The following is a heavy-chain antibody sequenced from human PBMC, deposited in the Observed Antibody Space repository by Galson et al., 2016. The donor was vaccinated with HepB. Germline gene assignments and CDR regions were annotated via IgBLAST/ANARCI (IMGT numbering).Heavy chain of an antibody. D-gene: IGHD3-10*01. V-gene: IGHV3-73*01. J-gene: IGHJ4*02. CDR1: GFTFSESG. CDR2: IRDIGNSYAT. CDR3: ARFRPLTSHYGNTEQLGH. Sequence: SLRLSCAASGFTFSESGIHWVRQASGKGLEWIGRIRDIGNSYATAYAASVEGRFTISRDDSKNTAYLRMDSLKTEDTAVYYCARFRPLTSHYGNTEQLGHWGQGTLVTVSS.